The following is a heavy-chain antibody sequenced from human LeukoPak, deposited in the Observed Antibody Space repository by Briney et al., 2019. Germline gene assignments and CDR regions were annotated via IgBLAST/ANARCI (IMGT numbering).Heavy chain of an antibody. CDR1: GYTFTVYC. CDR2: INPNSGGT. J-gene: IGHJ4*02. Sequence: ASVKVSCKASGYTFTVYCMHWVRPAPGQGLEWMGWINPNSGGTNYAQKFQGRVTMTRDTSISTAYMELSRLRSDGTAVYYWARLSGSWPDYWGQGTLVTVSS. D-gene: IGHD6-13*01. V-gene: IGHV1-2*02. CDR3: ARLSGSWPDY.